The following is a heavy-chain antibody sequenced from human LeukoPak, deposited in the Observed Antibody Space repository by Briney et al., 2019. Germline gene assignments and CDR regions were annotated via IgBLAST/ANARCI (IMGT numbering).Heavy chain of an antibody. J-gene: IGHJ4*02. CDR1: GFTFSSYS. V-gene: IGHV3-7*01. CDR3: ARDAWAAAIGY. D-gene: IGHD2-2*01. CDR2: IKQDGSEK. Sequence: HAGGSLRLSCAASGFTFSSYSMNWVRQAPGKGLEWVANIKQDGSEKYYVDSAKGRFTISRDNAKNSLYLQMNSLRAEDTAVYYCARDAWAAAIGYWGQGTLVTVSS.